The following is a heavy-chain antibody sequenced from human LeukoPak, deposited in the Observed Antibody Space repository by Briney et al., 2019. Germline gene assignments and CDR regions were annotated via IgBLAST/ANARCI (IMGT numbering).Heavy chain of an antibody. CDR1: GGTFGGSA. D-gene: IGHD4-11*01. Sequence: GASVKVSCKASGGTFGGSAISWVRQAPGQGLEWMGGIIPIFGTANYAQKFQDRVTITADESTSTAYMELNSLRSEDSAVYYCARAIVAVTTPNGAFDIWGQGTMVTVSS. V-gene: IGHV1-69*13. CDR2: IIPIFGTA. J-gene: IGHJ3*02. CDR3: ARAIVAVTTPNGAFDI.